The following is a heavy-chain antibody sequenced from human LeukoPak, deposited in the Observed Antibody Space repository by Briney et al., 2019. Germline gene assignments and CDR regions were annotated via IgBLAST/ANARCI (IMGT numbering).Heavy chain of an antibody. CDR3: ARPYDYVWGSPFDY. V-gene: IGHV3-30-3*01. D-gene: IGHD3-16*01. CDR1: GFTFSSYA. Sequence: PGGSLRLSCAASGFTFSSYAMHWVRQAPGKGLEWVAVISYDGSNKYYADSVKGRFTISRDNSKNTLYLQMSSLRAEDTAVYYCARPYDYVWGSPFDYWGQGTLVTVSS. J-gene: IGHJ4*02. CDR2: ISYDGSNK.